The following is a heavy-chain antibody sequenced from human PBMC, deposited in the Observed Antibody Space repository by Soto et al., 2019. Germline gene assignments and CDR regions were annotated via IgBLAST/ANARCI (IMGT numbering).Heavy chain of an antibody. J-gene: IGHJ6*02. CDR2: IYYSGST. V-gene: IGHV4-39*01. CDR3: ERYYYYYGMDV. Sequence: SETLSLTCTVSGGSISSGTYFWGWIRQPPGKGLDWIGSIYYSGSTYYNPSLKSRVTISVDTSKNQFSLKLSSVTAADTAVYYCERYYYYYGMDVWGQGTTVTVYS. CDR1: GGSISSGTYF.